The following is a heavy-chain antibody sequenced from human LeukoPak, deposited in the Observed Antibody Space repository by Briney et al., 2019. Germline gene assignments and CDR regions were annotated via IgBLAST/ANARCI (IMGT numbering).Heavy chain of an antibody. D-gene: IGHD3-10*01. CDR3: ARNTMVRGVIILFDY. J-gene: IGHJ4*02. CDR2: IIPILGIA. CDR1: GGTFSSYA. Sequence: GASVKVSCTASGGTFSSYAISWVRQAPGQGLEWMGRIIPILGIANYAQKFQGRVTITADKFTSTAYMELSSLRSEDTAVYYCARNTMVRGVIILFDYWGQGTLVTVSS. V-gene: IGHV1-69*04.